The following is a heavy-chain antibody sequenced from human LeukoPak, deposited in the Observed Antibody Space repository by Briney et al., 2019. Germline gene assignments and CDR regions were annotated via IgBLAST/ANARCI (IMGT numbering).Heavy chain of an antibody. V-gene: IGHV4-39*01. J-gene: IGHJ6*03. CDR2: IYYSGST. CDR3: ARLRDYYYNYMDV. CDR1: GGSISSSSYY. Sequence: KTSETLSLTCTVSGGSISSSSYYWGWIRQPPGKGLEWIGSIYYSGSTYYNPSLKSRVTISVDTSKNQISLKLNSVTAADTAVYYCARLRDYYYNYMDVWGKGTTVTISS.